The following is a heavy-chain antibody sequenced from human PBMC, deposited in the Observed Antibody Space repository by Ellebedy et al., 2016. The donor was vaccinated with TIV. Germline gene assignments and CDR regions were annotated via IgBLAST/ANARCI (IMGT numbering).Heavy chain of an antibody. D-gene: IGHD3-10*01. CDR2: ISGSGGST. J-gene: IGHJ4*02. Sequence: GESLKISCAASGFTFSSYAMSWVRQAPGKGLEWVSAISGSGGSTYYADSVKGRFTISRDNSKNTLYLQMNSLRAEDTAVYYCARDDTPVGGFGVDYWGQGTLVTVSS. V-gene: IGHV3-23*01. CDR1: GFTFSSYA. CDR3: ARDDTPVGGFGVDY.